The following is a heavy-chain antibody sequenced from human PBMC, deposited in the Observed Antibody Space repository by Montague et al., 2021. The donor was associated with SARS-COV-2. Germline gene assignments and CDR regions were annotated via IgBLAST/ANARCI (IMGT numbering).Heavy chain of an antibody. Sequence: SETLSLTCAVSGGSISSSNWWSWVRQPPGKGLEWIGEIYHSGSTNYNPSLKSRVTISVDKSKNQFSLKLSSVTAADTAVYYCARAENYHDGSGNFRHWGQGTLVIVSS. CDR3: ARAENYHDGSGNFRH. CDR1: GGSISSSNW. V-gene: IGHV4-4*02. J-gene: IGHJ1*01. D-gene: IGHD3-22*01. CDR2: IYHSGST.